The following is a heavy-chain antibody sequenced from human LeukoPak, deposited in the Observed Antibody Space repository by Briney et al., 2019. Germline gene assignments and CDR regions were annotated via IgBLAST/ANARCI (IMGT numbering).Heavy chain of an antibody. D-gene: IGHD6-19*01. J-gene: IGHJ3*02. Sequence: GASVKVSCKASGYTFTAYYLHWVRQAPGQGLEWMGWINPNSDATNYAQKFQGRVTMTRDTSISTAYMELSRLRSDDTAVYYCAREGWQWLVHAFDIWGQGTMVTVSS. CDR3: AREGWQWLVHAFDI. V-gene: IGHV1-2*02. CDR1: GYTFTAYY. CDR2: INPNSDAT.